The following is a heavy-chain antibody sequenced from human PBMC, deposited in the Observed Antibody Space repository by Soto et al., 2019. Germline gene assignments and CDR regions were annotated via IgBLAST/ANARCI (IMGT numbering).Heavy chain of an antibody. V-gene: IGHV3-30*18. D-gene: IGHD3-16*01. CDR1: GFTFNSYG. CDR2: ISNDGTKE. J-gene: IGHJ4*02. Sequence: QVQLVESGGDVVQPGRSLRLSCAASGFTFNSYGMHWVRQAPGKGLEWVAIISNDGTKENYADSVKGRFPISRDNTKNTLYLQMNRLTPEHTSGYFIGKVCLGGVYCFFLAHWGLGTLVTVSS. CDR3: GKVCLGGVYCFFLAH.